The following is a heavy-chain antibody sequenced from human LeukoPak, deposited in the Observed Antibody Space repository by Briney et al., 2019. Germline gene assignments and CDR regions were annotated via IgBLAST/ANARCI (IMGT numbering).Heavy chain of an antibody. CDR3: AREFSYYDSSGYWGYYFDY. V-gene: IGHV1-46*01. CDR1: GYTFTSYY. CDR2: INPSGGST. D-gene: IGHD3-22*01. J-gene: IGHJ4*02. Sequence: GASVKVSCKASGYTFTSYYMHWVRQAPGQGLEWMGIINPSGGSTSYAQKFQGRVTMTRDMSTSTVYMELSSLRSEDTAVYYCAREFSYYDSSGYWGYYFDYWGQGTLVTVSS.